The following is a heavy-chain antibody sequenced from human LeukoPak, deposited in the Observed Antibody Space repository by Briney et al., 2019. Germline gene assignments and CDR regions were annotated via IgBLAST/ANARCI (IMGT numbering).Heavy chain of an antibody. CDR1: GGTFSSYA. D-gene: IGHD6-19*01. Sequence: SVKVSCKASGGTFSSYAISWVRQAPGRGLEWMGGIILIFGTANYAQKFQGRVTITADESTSTAYMELSSLRSEDTAVYYCARGRDSGWYDWFDPWGQGTLVTVSS. J-gene: IGHJ5*02. CDR2: IILIFGTA. V-gene: IGHV1-69*01. CDR3: ARGRDSGWYDWFDP.